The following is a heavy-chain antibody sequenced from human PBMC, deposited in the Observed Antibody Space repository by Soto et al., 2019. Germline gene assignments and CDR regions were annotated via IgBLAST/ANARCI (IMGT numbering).Heavy chain of an antibody. D-gene: IGHD3-9*01. J-gene: IGHJ4*02. CDR1: GGTFSSYT. CDR3: AVDYDILTGYSTGPIDY. CDR2: IIPTLGIA. V-gene: IGHV1-69*02. Sequence: QVQLVQSGAEVKKPGSSVKVSCKASGGTFSSYTISWVRQAPGQGLEWMGRIIPTLGIANYAQKFQGRVTITADKSTSTAYMELSSLRSEDTAVYYCAVDYDILTGYSTGPIDYWGQGTLVTVSS.